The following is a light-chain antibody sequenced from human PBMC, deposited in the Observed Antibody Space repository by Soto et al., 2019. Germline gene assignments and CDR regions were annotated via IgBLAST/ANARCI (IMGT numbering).Light chain of an antibody. V-gene: IGLV7-46*01. CDR2: DTT. CDR3: LLSYSRARSYV. CDR1: TGAVTSGHY. J-gene: IGLJ1*01. Sequence: QAVVTQEPSLTVSPGGTVTLTCGSSTGAVTSGHYPYWFQQKPGQAPRTLIYDTTNKHSWTPARFSGSLLGGKAALTLSGAQPEDEAEYYCLLSYSRARSYVFGTGTKVTVL.